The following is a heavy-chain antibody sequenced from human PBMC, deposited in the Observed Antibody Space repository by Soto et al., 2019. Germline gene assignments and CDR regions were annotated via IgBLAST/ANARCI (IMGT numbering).Heavy chain of an antibody. V-gene: IGHV1-8*01. CDR2: INPNSGNI. CDR3: ARGRASGSYYLLDY. J-gene: IGHJ4*02. D-gene: IGHD3-10*01. Sequence: ASVKVSCKASGNTFTSYDINWVRQATGRGLAWMGWINPNSGNIRYAQKFQGRVTMTRGTAIRTAYMEVSRLRSDDTAVYSCARGRASGSYYLLDYWGQGTLVTVSS. CDR1: GNTFTSYD.